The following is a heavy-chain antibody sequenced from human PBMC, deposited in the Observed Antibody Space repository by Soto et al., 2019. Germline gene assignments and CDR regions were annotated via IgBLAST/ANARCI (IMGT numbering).Heavy chain of an antibody. J-gene: IGHJ6*02. CDR3: ARESLGYCISTSCYYGMDV. Sequence: EVQLVESGGGLVQPGGSLRLSCAASGFTFSSYWMHWVRQAPGKGLVWVSRINSDGSSTSYADPVKGRFTISRDNAKNTLYLQMNSLRAEDTAVYYCARESLGYCISTSCYYGMDVWGQGTTVTVSS. V-gene: IGHV3-74*01. CDR1: GFTFSSYW. D-gene: IGHD2-2*01. CDR2: INSDGSST.